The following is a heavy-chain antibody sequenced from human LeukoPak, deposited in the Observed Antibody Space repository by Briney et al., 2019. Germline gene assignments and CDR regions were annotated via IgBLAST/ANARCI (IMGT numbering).Heavy chain of an antibody. D-gene: IGHD3-3*01. CDR3: ARYNDFWSGYYTAYYGMDV. CDR1: DGSISSYY. V-gene: IGHV4-59*01. J-gene: IGHJ6*02. CDR2: IYYSGST. Sequence: PSETLSLTCTVSDGSISSYYWSWIRQPPGKGLEWIGYIYYSGSTNYNPSLKSRVTISVDTSKNQFSLKLSSVTAADTAVYYCARYNDFWSGYYTAYYGMDVWGQGTTVTVSS.